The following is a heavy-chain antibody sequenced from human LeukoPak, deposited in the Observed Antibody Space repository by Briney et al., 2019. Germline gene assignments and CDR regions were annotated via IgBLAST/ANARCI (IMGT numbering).Heavy chain of an antibody. CDR3: ARTRYYFNSRSYGAPYYFDY. D-gene: IGHD3-10*01. Sequence: SETLSLTCTVSGGSSSSGSYYWSWIRQPAGKGLEWIGRISSSGSTNYNPSPKSRVTISVDTSKNQFSLKLSSVTAADTAVYYCARTRYYFNSRSYGAPYYFDYWGQGTLVTVSS. CDR2: ISSSGST. J-gene: IGHJ4*02. V-gene: IGHV4-61*02. CDR1: GGSSSSGSYY.